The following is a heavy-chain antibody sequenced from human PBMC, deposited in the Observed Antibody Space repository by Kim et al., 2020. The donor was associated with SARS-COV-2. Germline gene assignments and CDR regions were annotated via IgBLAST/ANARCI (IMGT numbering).Heavy chain of an antibody. D-gene: IGHD6-6*01. CDR1: GFTFRHYP. CDR2: VNADGSAT. Sequence: GGSLRLSCAASGFTFRHYPMSWVRQAPGKGLEWVSFVNADGSATYHADSVKGRFTISRDNSQNTLILQMNSLRVEDTALYYCRTFATSSLSVWGQGTLVTVSS. J-gene: IGHJ4*02. V-gene: IGHV3-23*01. CDR3: RTFATSSLSV.